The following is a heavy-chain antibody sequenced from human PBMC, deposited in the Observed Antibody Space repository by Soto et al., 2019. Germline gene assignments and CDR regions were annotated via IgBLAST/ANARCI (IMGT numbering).Heavy chain of an antibody. CDR1: GDTFSSYA. Sequence: VQLVQSGPEVKKPGSSVKVSCKSTGDTFSSYAVSWVRQAPGQGLEWMGGIIATFGTVNYAQKFQGRVAITADDSTRVSYMELSSLRSEDTAVYYCAREAGDYGHPYCDYWGQGTLVSVSS. D-gene: IGHD3-10*01. CDR2: IIATFGTV. J-gene: IGHJ4*02. CDR3: AREAGDYGHPYCDY. V-gene: IGHV1-69*01.